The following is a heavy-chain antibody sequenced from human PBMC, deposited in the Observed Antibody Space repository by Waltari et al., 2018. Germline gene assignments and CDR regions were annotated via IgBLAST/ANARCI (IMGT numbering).Heavy chain of an antibody. CDR3: VRHARTTSGGKHFDH. D-gene: IGHD2-15*01. CDR2: MYYSGST. J-gene: IGHJ4*02. V-gene: IGHV4-39*01. CDR1: GDSSSSSSYY. Sequence: QLQLQESGPGLVKASETLSLTCTVSGDSSSSSSYYWGWVRQPPGKGQEWIGNMYYSGSTYYNPSLKSRVTISGDTSKSQFSLKLSSVTAADTSMYYCVRHARTTSGGKHFDHWGQGMLVTVSP.